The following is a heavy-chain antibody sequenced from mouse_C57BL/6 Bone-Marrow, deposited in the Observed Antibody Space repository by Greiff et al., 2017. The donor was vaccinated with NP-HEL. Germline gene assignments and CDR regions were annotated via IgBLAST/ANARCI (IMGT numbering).Heavy chain of an antibody. CDR3: AGVYYDYDGAWFAY. CDR2: IDPEDGET. Sequence: VQLQQSGAELVKPGASVKLSCTASGFNFKDYFMHWVKQRTEQGLAWIGRIDPEDGETKYAPKFQGKATITADTSSNTAYLQLSSLTSEDTAVYYCAGVYYDYDGAWFAYWGQGTLVTVSA. D-gene: IGHD2-4*01. V-gene: IGHV14-2*01. J-gene: IGHJ3*01. CDR1: GFNFKDYF.